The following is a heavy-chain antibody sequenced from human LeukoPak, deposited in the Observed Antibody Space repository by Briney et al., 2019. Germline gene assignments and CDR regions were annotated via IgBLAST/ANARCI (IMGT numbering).Heavy chain of an antibody. J-gene: IGHJ5*02. CDR2: INHSGGT. CDR1: GGSFSGYY. D-gene: IGHD3-22*01. CDR3: ARVFSTNYYDNRGWFDP. V-gene: IGHV4-34*01. Sequence: SETLSLTCAVSGGSFSGYYWSWIRQPPGKGLEWIGEINHSGGTNYNPSLQSRVTISVDTSRNQFSLKLSSVTAADTAVCYCARVFSTNYYDNRGWFDPWGQGTLVTVSS.